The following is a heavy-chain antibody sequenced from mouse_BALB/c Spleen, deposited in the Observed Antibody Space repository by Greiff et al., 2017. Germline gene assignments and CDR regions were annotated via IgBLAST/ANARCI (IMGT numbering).Heavy chain of an antibody. J-gene: IGHJ2*01. CDR1: GFTFSSFG. V-gene: IGHV5-17*02. CDR3: AREGYDGNY. Sequence: EVKVVESGGGLVQPGGSRKLSCAASGFTFSSFGMHWVRQAPEKGLEWVAYISSGSSTIYYADTVKGRFTISRDNPKNTLFLQMTSLRSEDTAMYYCAREGYDGNYWGQGTTLTVSS. D-gene: IGHD2-14*01. CDR2: ISSGSSTI.